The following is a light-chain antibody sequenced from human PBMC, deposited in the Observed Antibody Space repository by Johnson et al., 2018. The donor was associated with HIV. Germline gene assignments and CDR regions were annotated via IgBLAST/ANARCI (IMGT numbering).Light chain of an antibody. CDR3: GTWDSSLRTGF. CDR2: ENN. J-gene: IGLJ1*01. V-gene: IGLV1-51*02. CDR1: SSNIGNNY. Sequence: QPVLTQPPSVSAAPGQKVTISCSGSSSNIGNNYVSWYQQLPGTAPKLLIYENNKRPSGIPDRFSGSKSGTSATLGITGLQTGDEADDYCGTWDSSLRTGFFGTGTKVTVL.